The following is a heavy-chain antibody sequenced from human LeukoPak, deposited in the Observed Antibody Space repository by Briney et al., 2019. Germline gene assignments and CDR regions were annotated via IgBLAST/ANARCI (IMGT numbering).Heavy chain of an antibody. J-gene: IGHJ4*02. D-gene: IGHD2-2*02. CDR2: ISGSGGST. V-gene: IGHV3-23*01. CDR1: GFTFSSYA. Sequence: PGGSLRLSCAAAGFTFSSYAMSWVRQAPGKGLEWVSAISGSGGSTYYADSVKGRFTISRDNSKNTLYLQMNSLRAEDTAVYYCAKDRNVIPAAIDYWGQGTLVTVSS. CDR3: AKDRNVIPAAIDY.